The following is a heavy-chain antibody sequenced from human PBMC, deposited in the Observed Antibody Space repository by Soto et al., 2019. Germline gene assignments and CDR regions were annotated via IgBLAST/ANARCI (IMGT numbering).Heavy chain of an antibody. Sequence: GGSLRLSCAASGFTFSSYAMSWVRQAPGKGLEWVSAISGSGGSTYYADSVKGRFTISRDNSKNTLYLQMNSLRAEDTAVYYCAKAVIMITFGGHLDYWGQGTLVTVSS. CDR1: GFTFSSYA. V-gene: IGHV3-23*01. D-gene: IGHD3-16*01. CDR2: ISGSGGST. CDR3: AKAVIMITFGGHLDY. J-gene: IGHJ4*02.